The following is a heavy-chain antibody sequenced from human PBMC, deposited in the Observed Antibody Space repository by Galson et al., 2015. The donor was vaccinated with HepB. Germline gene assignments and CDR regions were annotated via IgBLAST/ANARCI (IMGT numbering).Heavy chain of an antibody. J-gene: IGHJ6*02. Sequence: SVKVSCKASGGTFSSYAISWVRQAPGQGLEWMGGIIPIFGTANYAQKFQGRVTITADESTSTAYMELSSLRSEDTAVYYCARDKIGYSYGYYYYYYGMDVWGQGTTVTVSS. CDR2: IIPIFGTA. CDR1: GGTFSSYA. D-gene: IGHD5-18*01. V-gene: IGHV1-69*13. CDR3: ARDKIGYSYGYYYYYYGMDV.